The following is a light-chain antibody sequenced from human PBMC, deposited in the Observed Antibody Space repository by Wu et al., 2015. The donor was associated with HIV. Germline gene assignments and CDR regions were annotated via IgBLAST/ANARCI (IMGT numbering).Light chain of an antibody. CDR3: QYYFNSLT. CDR2: DAS. V-gene: IGKV3-11*01. J-gene: IGKJ4*01. CDR1: QDIDTY. Sequence: EIVLTQSPGTLSLSPGERATLSCRASQDIDTYLAWYQHKPGQGPRLLIFDASKRATGIPARFSGSGSGTDFTLTISSLEPEDFAVYYCQYYFNSLTFGGGTKVEI.